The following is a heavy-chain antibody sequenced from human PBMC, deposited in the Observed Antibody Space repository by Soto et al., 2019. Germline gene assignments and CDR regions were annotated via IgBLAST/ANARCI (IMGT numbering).Heavy chain of an antibody. V-gene: IGHV3-23*01. Sequence: EVQVLESGGGLVQPGGSLRLSCAASGFTFSSYAMNWVRQAPGKGLEWVSAISGSGGSTYYADSVKGRFTISRDNSKNRLYLQMNSLRAEDAAVYYCVKDRGNWGNAFDIWGQGTMVTVSS. J-gene: IGHJ3*02. CDR1: GFTFSSYA. CDR3: VKDRGNWGNAFDI. CDR2: ISGSGGST. D-gene: IGHD7-27*01.